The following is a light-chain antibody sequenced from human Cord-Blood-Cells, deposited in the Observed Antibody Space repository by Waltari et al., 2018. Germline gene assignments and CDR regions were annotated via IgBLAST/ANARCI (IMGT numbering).Light chain of an antibody. J-gene: IGKJ3*01. V-gene: IGKV2-28*01. CDR2: LGS. CDR1: QSLLHSNGYNY. CDR3: MQALQTIFT. Sequence: DIVMTQSPLSLHVTPGETASISCRSSQSLLHSNGYNYLDWYLQKQGQSPQLLIYLGSNRASGVPDRFSGSGSGTDFTLKISRVEAEDVGVYYCMQALQTIFTFGPGTKVDIK.